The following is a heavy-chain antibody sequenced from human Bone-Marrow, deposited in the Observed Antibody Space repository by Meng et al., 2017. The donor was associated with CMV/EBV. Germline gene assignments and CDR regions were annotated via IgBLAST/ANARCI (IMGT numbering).Heavy chain of an antibody. Sequence: GESLKISCAASGFTFSGSAMHWVCQASGKGLEWVGRIRSKANSYATAYAASVKGRFTISRDDSKNTAYLQMNSLKTEDTAVYYCTRHGGYDSSGYYVHWGQGTLVTVSS. CDR1: GFTFSGSA. V-gene: IGHV3-73*01. CDR2: IRSKANSYAT. J-gene: IGHJ4*02. CDR3: TRHGGYDSSGYYVH. D-gene: IGHD3-22*01.